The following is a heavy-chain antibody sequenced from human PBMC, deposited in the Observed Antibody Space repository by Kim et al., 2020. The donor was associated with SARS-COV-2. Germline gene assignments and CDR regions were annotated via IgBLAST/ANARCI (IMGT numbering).Heavy chain of an antibody. CDR2: IRGSGGST. CDR1: GFTFSSYA. V-gene: IGHV3-23*01. D-gene: IGHD6-19*01. J-gene: IGHJ6*02. CDR3: AKATSSSSGPPTMDV. Sequence: GGSLRLSCAASGFTFSSYAMSWVRQAPGKGLEWVAAIRGSGGSTYYADSVKGRFTISRDNSKNTLYLQMNSLRAEDTAVYYCAKATSSSSGPPTMDVWGPGTTVTVSS.